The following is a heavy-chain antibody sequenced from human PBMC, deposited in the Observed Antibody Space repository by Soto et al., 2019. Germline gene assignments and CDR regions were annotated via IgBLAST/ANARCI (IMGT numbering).Heavy chain of an antibody. Sequence: PSETLSLTCTVSGGSISSYYWSWIRQPPGKGLEWIGYIYYSGSTNYNPSLKSRVTISVDTSKNQFSLKLSSVTAADTAVYYCARQPPGIAVADPFDYWGQGTLVTVSS. CDR2: IYYSGST. D-gene: IGHD6-19*01. CDR1: GGSISSYY. V-gene: IGHV4-59*08. CDR3: ARQPPGIAVADPFDY. J-gene: IGHJ4*02.